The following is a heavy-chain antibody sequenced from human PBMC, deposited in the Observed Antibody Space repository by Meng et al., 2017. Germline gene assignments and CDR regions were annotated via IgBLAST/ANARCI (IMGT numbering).Heavy chain of an antibody. J-gene: IGHJ4*02. CDR3: ARDKGATTVVMWGYFDY. D-gene: IGHD4-23*01. CDR2: IPYDGSNK. CDR1: GFTFSSYA. Sequence: GESLKISCAASGFTFSSYAMHWVRQAPGKGLEWVAVIPYDGSNKYYADSVKGRFTISRDNSKNTLYLQMNSLRAEDTAVYYCARDKGATTVVMWGYFDYWGQGTLVTVSS. V-gene: IGHV3-30*04.